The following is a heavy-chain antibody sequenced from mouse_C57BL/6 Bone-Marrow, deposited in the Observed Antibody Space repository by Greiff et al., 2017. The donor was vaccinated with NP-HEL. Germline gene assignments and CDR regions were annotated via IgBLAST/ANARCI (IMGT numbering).Heavy chain of an antibody. CDR2: IRSKSNNYAT. Sequence: EVQRVESGGGLVQPKGSLKLSCAASGFSFNTYAMNWVRQAPGKGLEWVARIRSKSNNYATYYADSVKDRFTISRDDSESMLYLQMNNLKTEDTAMYYCVRQEAGTYAMDYWGQGTSVTVSS. CDR1: GFSFNTYA. D-gene: IGHD4-1*01. CDR3: VRQEAGTYAMDY. J-gene: IGHJ4*01. V-gene: IGHV10-1*01.